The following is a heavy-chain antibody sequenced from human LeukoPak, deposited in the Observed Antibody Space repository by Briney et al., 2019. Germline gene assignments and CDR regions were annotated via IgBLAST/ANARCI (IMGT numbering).Heavy chain of an antibody. D-gene: IGHD4-17*01. CDR3: ARPHGDSDY. Sequence: SETLSLTCTVSGGSISSSSYYWVWLRQPPGKGLEWIGSIYYSGNAYYNPSLKSRVTISVDTSKKQFSLRLRSVTPADTAVYYCARPHGDSDYWGQGTLVTVSS. CDR2: IYYSGNA. J-gene: IGHJ4*02. V-gene: IGHV4-39*01. CDR1: GGSISSSSYY.